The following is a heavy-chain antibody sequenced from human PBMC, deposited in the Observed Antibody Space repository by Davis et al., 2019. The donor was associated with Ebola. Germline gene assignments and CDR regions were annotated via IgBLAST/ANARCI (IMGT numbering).Heavy chain of an antibody. J-gene: IGHJ3*01. CDR3: AKDNRNIWSEV. Sequence: GGSLRLSCSASGFIFSTYVMSWVRQAPGKGLEWVSTYGTSADTYYADSVKGRFTISRDNSKNTLYLQMNGLRVEDTAIDYCAKDNRNIWSEVWGQGTMVTVSS. D-gene: IGHD2/OR15-2a*01. V-gene: IGHV3-23*01. CDR1: GFIFSTYV. CDR2: GTSADT.